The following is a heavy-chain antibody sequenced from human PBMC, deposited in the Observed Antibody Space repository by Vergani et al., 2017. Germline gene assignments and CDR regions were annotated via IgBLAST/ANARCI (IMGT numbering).Heavy chain of an antibody. J-gene: IGHJ6*02. CDR3: ARHEGYCSSTSCYTSYYGMDV. CDR1: GGSISSGSYY. Sequence: QVQLQESGPGLVKPSQTLSLTCTVSGGSISSGSYYWGWIRQPPGKGLEWIGSIYYSGSTYYNPSLKGRVTISVDTSKNQFSLKLSSVTAADTAVYYCARHEGYCSSTSCYTSYYGMDVWGQGTTVTVSS. D-gene: IGHD2-2*02. CDR2: IYYSGST. V-gene: IGHV4-39*01.